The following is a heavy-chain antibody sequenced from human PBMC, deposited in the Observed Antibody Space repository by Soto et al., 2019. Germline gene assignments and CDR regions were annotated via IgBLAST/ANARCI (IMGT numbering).Heavy chain of an antibody. Sequence: EVQLVESGGGLVQPGRSLRLSCAASGFTFSDYAMSWFRQAPGKGLEWVGFITSKAYGATTEYAASVKGRFTISRDDSKSIAYLQMNSLKTEDTAVYFCTKDKRGCGVGSCYSFDYWGQGTLVTVSS. CDR1: GFTFSDYA. CDR2: ITSKAYGATT. V-gene: IGHV3-49*03. J-gene: IGHJ4*02. CDR3: TKDKRGCGVGSCYSFDY. D-gene: IGHD2-15*01.